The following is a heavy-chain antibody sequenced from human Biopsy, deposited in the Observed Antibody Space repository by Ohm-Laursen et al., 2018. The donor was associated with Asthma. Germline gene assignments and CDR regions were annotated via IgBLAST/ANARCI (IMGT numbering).Heavy chain of an antibody. V-gene: IGHV1-69*13. CDR3: ARGPEYVRSSGALDY. Sequence: SVKVSCKASGGTFSSNSINWVRQAPGQGLEWMGRIIPIFGPTNYAQKFQGRVTISANDSTSTAYMELSSLSSEDTALYYCARGPEYVRSSGALDYWGQGTLVTVSS. J-gene: IGHJ4*02. CDR2: IIPIFGPT. CDR1: GGTFSSNS. D-gene: IGHD2-2*01.